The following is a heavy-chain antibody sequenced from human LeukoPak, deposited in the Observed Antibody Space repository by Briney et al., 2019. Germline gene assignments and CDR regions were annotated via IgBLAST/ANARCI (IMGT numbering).Heavy chain of an antibody. V-gene: IGHV4-30-2*01. J-gene: IGHJ4*02. CDR2: IYHSGST. D-gene: IGHD4-17*01. CDR3: ARDRYGDHTYFDY. Sequence: PSETLSLTCAVSGGSISSGGYSWSWIRQPPGKGLEWIGYIYHSGSTYYNPSLRSRVTISVDRSKNQFSLKLSSVTAADTAVYYCARDRYGDHTYFDYWGQGTLVTVSS. CDR1: GGSISSGGYS.